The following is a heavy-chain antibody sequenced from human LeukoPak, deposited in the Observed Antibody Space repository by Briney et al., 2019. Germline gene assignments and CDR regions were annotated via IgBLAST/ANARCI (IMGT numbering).Heavy chain of an antibody. Sequence: GGSLRLSCAASGFTFDNYGMHWVRQAPGKGLEWVAFVYYHGNTKYYAASVKGRFTISRDNSRNSAHIQMNSLRTEDTAVYHCVRDQGRAYGYFESWGQGTLVTVSS. J-gene: IGHJ4*02. V-gene: IGHV3-30*19. CDR2: VYYHGNTK. CDR1: GFTFDNYG. D-gene: IGHD2-21*01. CDR3: VRDQGRAYGYFES.